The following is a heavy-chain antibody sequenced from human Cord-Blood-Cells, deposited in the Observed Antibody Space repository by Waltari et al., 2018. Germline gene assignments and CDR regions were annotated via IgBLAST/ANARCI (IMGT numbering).Heavy chain of an antibody. V-gene: IGHV1-2*04. J-gene: IGHJ4*02. Sequence: QVQLVQSGAEVKKPGASVKVSCKASGYTFTGYYMNWVRRAPGQGLEWMGWINPNSGGTNYAQKFQGWVTMTRDTSISTAYMELSRLRSDDTAVYYCARDRYSADSSSWYYFDYWGQGTLVTVSS. CDR1: GYTFTGYY. D-gene: IGHD6-13*01. CDR2: INPNSGGT. CDR3: ARDRYSADSSSWYYFDY.